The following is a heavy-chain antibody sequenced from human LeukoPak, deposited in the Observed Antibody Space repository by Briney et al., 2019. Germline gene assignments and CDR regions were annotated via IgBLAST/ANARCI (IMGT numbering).Heavy chain of an antibody. CDR1: GGSTSSGGYY. J-gene: IGHJ4*02. CDR2: IYHSGST. D-gene: IGHD6-6*01. V-gene: IGHV4-30-2*01. Sequence: SETLSLTCTVSGGSTSSGGYYWSWIRQPPGKGLEWIGYIYHSGSTYYNPSLKSRVTISVDRSKNQFSLKLSSVTAADTAVYYCARVIEYSSSSPLFDYWGQGTLVTVSS. CDR3: ARVIEYSSSSPLFDY.